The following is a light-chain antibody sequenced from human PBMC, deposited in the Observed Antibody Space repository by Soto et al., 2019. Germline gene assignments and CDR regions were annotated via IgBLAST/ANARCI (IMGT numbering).Light chain of an antibody. CDR1: QSVSSSF. CDR3: QQYGSSPFT. Sequence: EIVLTQSPGTLSLSPGERATLSCRASQSVSSSFLAWYQQKPGQAPRLLIYGTSSRATGIPDRFRGSGSGTDFTLTITRLEPEDFALYYCQQYGSSPFTFGPGSKVDI. J-gene: IGKJ3*01. CDR2: GTS. V-gene: IGKV3-20*01.